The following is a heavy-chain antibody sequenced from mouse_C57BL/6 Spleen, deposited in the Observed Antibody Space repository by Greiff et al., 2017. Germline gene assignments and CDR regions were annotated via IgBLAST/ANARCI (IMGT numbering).Heavy chain of an antibody. V-gene: IGHV1-61*01. J-gene: IGHJ3*01. CDR3: ARADSSGPWFAY. Sequence: QVQLQQPGAELVRPGSSVKLSCKASGYTFTSYWMDWVKQRPGQGLEWIGNIYPSDGEPHYNQKFKDKATLTVDKSSSTAYMHLSSLTSADSAVYYCARADSSGPWFAYWGQGTLSLSLQ. CDR1: GYTFTSYW. D-gene: IGHD3-2*02. CDR2: IYPSDGEP.